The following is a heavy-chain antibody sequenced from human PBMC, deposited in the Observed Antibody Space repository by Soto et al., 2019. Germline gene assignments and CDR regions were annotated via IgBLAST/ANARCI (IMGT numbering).Heavy chain of an antibody. CDR3: ARARVAGWFDP. CDR1: GGSISSGDYY. J-gene: IGHJ5*02. D-gene: IGHD3-3*01. CDR2: IYYSGST. V-gene: IGHV4-30-4*01. Sequence: QVQLQESGPGLVKPSHTLSLTCTVSGGSISSGDYYWSWIRQPPGKGLEWTGYIYYSGSTYYNPSLKSRVTISVDTSKNHFSLKLSPVVAADTAVYHCARARVAGWFDPWGQGTLVTVSS.